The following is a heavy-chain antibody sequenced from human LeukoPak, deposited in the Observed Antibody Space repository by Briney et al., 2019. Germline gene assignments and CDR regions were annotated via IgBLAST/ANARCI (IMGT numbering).Heavy chain of an antibody. Sequence: SETLSLTCTVSGGSISSYYWSWIRQPPGKGLEWIGYIYYSGSTNYNPSLKGRVTISVDTSKNQFSLKLSSVTAADTAVYYRAKDGYSGSYSYMDVWGKGTTVTVSS. V-gene: IGHV4-59*01. CDR2: IYYSGST. J-gene: IGHJ6*03. D-gene: IGHD1-26*01. CDR1: GGSISSYY. CDR3: AKDGYSGSYSYMDV.